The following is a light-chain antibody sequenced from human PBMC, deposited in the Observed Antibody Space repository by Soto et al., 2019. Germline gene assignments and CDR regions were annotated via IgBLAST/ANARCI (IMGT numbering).Light chain of an antibody. J-gene: IGKJ1*01. CDR1: QSVSNNY. CDR2: AAS. CDR3: QQHGNSPRT. V-gene: IGKV3-20*01. Sequence: EIVLTQSPGTLSLPPGERATLSCRASQSVSNNYLAWYQQKPGQAPRLLIYAASRRATGIPDRFSGSGSGTDFTLTISRLEPEDFAVYYCQQHGNSPRTFGQGTKVEI.